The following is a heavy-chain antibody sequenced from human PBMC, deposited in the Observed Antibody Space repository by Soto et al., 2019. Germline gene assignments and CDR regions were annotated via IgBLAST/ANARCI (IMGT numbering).Heavy chain of an antibody. CDR3: AGTLEWLLFGGYYYGMDV. CDR1: GFTFTSSA. D-gene: IGHD3-3*01. J-gene: IGHJ6*02. CDR2: IVVGSGNT. V-gene: IGHV1-58*01. Sequence: ASVKVSCKASGFTFTSSAVQWVRQARGQRLEWIGWIVVGSGNTNYAQKFQERVTITRDMSTSTAYMELGSLRSEDTAVYYCAGTLEWLLFGGYYYGMDVWGQGTTVTVSS.